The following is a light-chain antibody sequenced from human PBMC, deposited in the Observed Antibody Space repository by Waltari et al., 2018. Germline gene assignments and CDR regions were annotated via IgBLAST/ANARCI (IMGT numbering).Light chain of an antibody. CDR1: SSDVGGYKY. CDR2: DVR. Sequence: QSALTQPASVSGSPGQSITISCTGSSSDVGGYKYVSWYQQHPGKAPKLIIFDVRGRPFGVSTRFSGSKSGNTASLTISGLQPDDEADYHCISYTSSRHYVFGSGTKVIVL. J-gene: IGLJ1*01. V-gene: IGLV2-14*03. CDR3: ISYTSSRHYV.